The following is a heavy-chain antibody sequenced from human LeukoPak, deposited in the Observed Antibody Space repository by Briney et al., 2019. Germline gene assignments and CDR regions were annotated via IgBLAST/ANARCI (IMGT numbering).Heavy chain of an antibody. Sequence: GGSLRLSCAASGLTFSSYSMHWVRQAPGKGLEWVASIKPDGSKKYYVDSVKGRFSSSRDNGKSSLYLQLNSLRAEDTAVYYCATDRGFASFDYWGEGTLVTVSS. CDR3: ATDRGFASFDY. CDR2: IKPDGSKK. V-gene: IGHV3-7*01. J-gene: IGHJ4*02. D-gene: IGHD3-3*01. CDR1: GLTFSSYS.